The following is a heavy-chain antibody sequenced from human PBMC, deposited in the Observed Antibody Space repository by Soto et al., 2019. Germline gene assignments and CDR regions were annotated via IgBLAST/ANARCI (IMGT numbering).Heavy chain of an antibody. Sequence: GGSLRLSCAASGFTFSSYGMHWVRQAPGKGLEWVAVISYDGSNKYYADSVKGRFTISRDNSKNTLYLQMNSLRAEDTAVYYCAKDLDDCSGGSCYGLDYWGQGTLVTVSS. CDR2: ISYDGSNK. J-gene: IGHJ4*02. CDR3: AKDLDDCSGGSCYGLDY. V-gene: IGHV3-30*18. D-gene: IGHD2-15*01. CDR1: GFTFSSYG.